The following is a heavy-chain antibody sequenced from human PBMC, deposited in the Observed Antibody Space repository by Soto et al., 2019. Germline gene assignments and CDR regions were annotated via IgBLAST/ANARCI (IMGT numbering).Heavy chain of an antibody. V-gene: IGHV4-59*01. CDR3: AKGWTYCGIGGYNRDLDV. J-gene: IGHJ2*01. Sequence: SETLSLTCTVSGGSISSNYCSWIRQPPGGGLEWIGYMHYSGTTNYNPSLKSRVTRSVDTSNDLLSLKMNSVTAADTAVYYCAKGWTYCGIGGYNRDLDVGGRGTLVTVSS. CDR1: GGSISSNY. D-gene: IGHD3-22*01. CDR2: MHYSGTT.